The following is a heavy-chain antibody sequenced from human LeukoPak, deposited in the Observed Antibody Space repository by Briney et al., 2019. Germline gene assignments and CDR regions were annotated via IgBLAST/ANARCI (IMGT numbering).Heavy chain of an antibody. J-gene: IGHJ4*02. CDR2: INPNSGGT. CDR3: ARSQRRAYYYDSSGYYSAFDY. V-gene: IGHV1-2*02. Sequence: ASVKVSCKASGYTFTGYYMHWVRQAPGQGLEWMGWINPNSGGTNYAQKFQGRVTMTRDTSISTAYMELGRLRSDDTAVYYCARSQRRAYYYDSSGYYSAFDYWGQGTLVTVSS. CDR1: GYTFTGYY. D-gene: IGHD3-22*01.